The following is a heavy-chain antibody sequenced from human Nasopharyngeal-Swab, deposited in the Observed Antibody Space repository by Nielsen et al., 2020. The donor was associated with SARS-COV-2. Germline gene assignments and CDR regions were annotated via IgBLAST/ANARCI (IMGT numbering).Heavy chain of an antibody. CDR3: ARRGRCSGSSCDMDV. CDR1: VYTFNNYY. V-gene: IGHV1-46*02. Sequence: SVNVSFKASVYTFNNYYIHWVRQAPAQGLEWMGMINPGCCGTTYAQKFQGRVTMTRHTSTSTVFMDLSSLRSEDTAVYYCARRGRCSGSSCDMDVWGQGTTVTVSS. J-gene: IGHJ6*02. CDR2: INPGCCGT. D-gene: IGHD2-2*01.